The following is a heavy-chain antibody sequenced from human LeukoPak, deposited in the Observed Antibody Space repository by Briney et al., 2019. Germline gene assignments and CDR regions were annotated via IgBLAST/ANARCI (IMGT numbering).Heavy chain of an antibody. J-gene: IGHJ6*02. Sequence: ASVKVSCKASGGTFSSYAISWVRQAPGQGLEWMGGIIPIFGTANYAQKFQGRVTITADESTSTAYMELSSLRSDDTAVYYCARDSVDFWSGYYYYYYYGMDVWGQGTTVTVSS. CDR1: GGTFSSYA. D-gene: IGHD3-3*01. CDR3: ARDSVDFWSGYYYYYYYGMDV. V-gene: IGHV1-69*13. CDR2: IIPIFGTA.